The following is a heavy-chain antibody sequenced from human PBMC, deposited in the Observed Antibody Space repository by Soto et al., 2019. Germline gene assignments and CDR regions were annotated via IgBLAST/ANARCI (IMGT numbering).Heavy chain of an antibody. CDR1: GFTFSNYW. CDR2: IKQDGSES. Sequence: GGSLRLSCAASGFTFSNYWITWVRQAPGKGLEWVANIKQDGSESYYVDSVKGRFTISRDNAKNSLYLQMNSLRAEDTAVYYCARKIKAIIATTGTSNYYYYGMDVWGQGSTVTVSS. CDR3: ARKIKAIIATTGTSNYYYYGMDV. J-gene: IGHJ6*02. D-gene: IGHD6-13*01. V-gene: IGHV3-7*05.